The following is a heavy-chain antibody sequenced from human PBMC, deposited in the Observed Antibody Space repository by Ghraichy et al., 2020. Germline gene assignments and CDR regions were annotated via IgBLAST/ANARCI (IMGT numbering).Heavy chain of an antibody. V-gene: IGHV4-34*01. CDR2: INHSGST. Sequence: SETLSLTCAVYGGSFSGYYWSWIRQPPGKGLEWIGEINHSGSTNYNPSLKSRVTISVDTSKNQFSLKLSSVTAADTAVYYCARGKRAAGVPLHYYFDYWGQGTLVTVSS. J-gene: IGHJ4*02. D-gene: IGHD6-13*01. CDR3: ARGKRAAGVPLHYYFDY. CDR1: GGSFSGYY.